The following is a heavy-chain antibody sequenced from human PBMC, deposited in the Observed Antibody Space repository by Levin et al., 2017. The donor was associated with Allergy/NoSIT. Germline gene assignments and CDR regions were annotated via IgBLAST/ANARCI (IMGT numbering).Heavy chain of an antibody. J-gene: IGHJ6*04. CDR1: GFTFSSYD. V-gene: IGHV3-13*04. Sequence: GGSLRLSCAASGFTFSSYDMHWVRQATGKGLEWVSAIGTAGDTYYPGSVKGRFTISRENAKNSLYLQMNSLRAGDTAVYYCARGRGSGSYYNAFGMDGWGKGTTVTVSA. CDR2: IGTAGDT. D-gene: IGHD3-10*01. CDR3: ARGRGSGSYYNAFGMDG.